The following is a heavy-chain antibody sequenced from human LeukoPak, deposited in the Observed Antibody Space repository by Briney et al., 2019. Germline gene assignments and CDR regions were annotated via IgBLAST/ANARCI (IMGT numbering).Heavy chain of an antibody. V-gene: IGHV3-23*01. D-gene: IGHD3-10*02. Sequence: GGSLRLSCAASGFTFSGYVMSWVRQVPGKGLEWVSGISGPGRSTYYADSVKGRFTISRDNAKNSLYLQMNSLRAEDTAVYYCAELGITMIGGVWGKGTTVTISS. CDR2: ISGPGRST. CDR1: GFTFSGYV. J-gene: IGHJ6*04. CDR3: AELGITMIGGV.